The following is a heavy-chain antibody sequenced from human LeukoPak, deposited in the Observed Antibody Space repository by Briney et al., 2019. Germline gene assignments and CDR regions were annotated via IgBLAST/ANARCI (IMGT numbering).Heavy chain of an antibody. J-gene: IGHJ4*02. CDR1: GFTFSSYW. CDR2: IKKDGSEK. Sequence: GGSLRLSCAASGFTFSSYWMSWVREAPGKGVEGVANIKKDGSEKYYVDSVKGRLTISRDNAKNSLYLQMNSLRAEDTAVYYCARETFYDFWSGYSDYWGQGTLVTVSS. V-gene: IGHV3-7*01. D-gene: IGHD3-3*01. CDR3: ARETFYDFWSGYSDY.